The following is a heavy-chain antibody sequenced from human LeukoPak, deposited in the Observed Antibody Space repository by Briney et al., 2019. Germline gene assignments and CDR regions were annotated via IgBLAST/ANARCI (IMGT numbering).Heavy chain of an antibody. Sequence: SETLSLTCTVSGGSISSSSYYWGWIRQPPGKGLEWIGYIYYSGSTNYNPSLKSRVTISVDTSKNQFSLKLRSVTAADTAVYYCAREDCSSTSCYWDWGQGTLVTVSS. J-gene: IGHJ4*02. CDR1: GGSISSSSYY. V-gene: IGHV4-61*01. D-gene: IGHD2-2*01. CDR2: IYYSGST. CDR3: AREDCSSTSCYWD.